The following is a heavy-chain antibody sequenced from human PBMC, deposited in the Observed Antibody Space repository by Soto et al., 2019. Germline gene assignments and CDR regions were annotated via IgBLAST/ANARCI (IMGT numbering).Heavy chain of an antibody. CDR2: IWNDGSNK. V-gene: IGHV3-33*03. Sequence: GGSLRLSCAASGFTFSSYGMHWVRQAPGKGLEWVAVIWNDGSNKYYADSVEGRFTISRDNAKNTLYLQMNSLRAEDTAVYYCARTRQHSSWYFDAFDIWGQGTMVTVSS. CDR3: ARTRQHSSWYFDAFDI. D-gene: IGHD6-13*01. J-gene: IGHJ3*02. CDR1: GFTFSSYG.